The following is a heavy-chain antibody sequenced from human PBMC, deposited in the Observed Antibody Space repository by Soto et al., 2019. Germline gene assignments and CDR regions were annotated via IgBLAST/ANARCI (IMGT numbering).Heavy chain of an antibody. CDR3: ARGLGSSGSYSVEGNYFDY. J-gene: IGHJ4*02. V-gene: IGHV4-34*01. Sequence: SETLSLTCAVYGGSFSGYYWSWIRQPPGKGLEWIGEINHSGSTNYNPSLKSRVTISVDTSKNQFSLKLSSVTAADTAVYYCARGLGSSGSYSVEGNYFDYWGQGTLVTVSS. D-gene: IGHD3-10*01. CDR2: INHSGST. CDR1: GGSFSGYY.